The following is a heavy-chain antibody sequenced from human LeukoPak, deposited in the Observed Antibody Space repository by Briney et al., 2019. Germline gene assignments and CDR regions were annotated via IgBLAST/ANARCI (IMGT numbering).Heavy chain of an antibody. CDR1: GYTFTGYY. J-gene: IGHJ4*02. CDR3: ARLGTGATFLFHY. CDR2: INPNSGGT. D-gene: IGHD1-1*01. Sequence: GASVKVSCKASGYTFTGYYMHWVRQAPGQGLEWMGWINPNSGGTNYAQKFQGRVTMTRDTSISTAYKELSRLRSDDTAVYYCARLGTGATFLFHYWGQGTLVTLSS. V-gene: IGHV1-2*02.